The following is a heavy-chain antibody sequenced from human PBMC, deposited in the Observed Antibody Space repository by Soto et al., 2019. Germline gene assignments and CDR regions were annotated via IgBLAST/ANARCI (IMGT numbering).Heavy chain of an antibody. V-gene: IGHV1-46*01. D-gene: IGHD4-17*01. CDR1: GYTFTSYY. Sequence: ASVKVSCKASGYTFTSYYMHWVRQAPGQGLEWMGIINPSGGSTSYAQRFQGRVTMTRDTSTSTVYMELSSLRSEDTAVYYCARARTTVTYFDYWGQGTLVTVSS. J-gene: IGHJ4*02. CDR3: ARARTTVTYFDY. CDR2: INPSGGST.